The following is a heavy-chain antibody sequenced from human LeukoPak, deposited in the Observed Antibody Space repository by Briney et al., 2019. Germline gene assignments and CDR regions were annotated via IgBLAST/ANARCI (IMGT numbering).Heavy chain of an antibody. CDR3: ATGKKQWLDRKWDF. CDR2: FDPEDGET. J-gene: IGHJ4*02. Sequence: ASVKVSCKVSGYTLTELSMHWVRQAPGKGLEWMRGFDPEDGETIYAQKFQGRVTMTEDTSTDTAYMELSSLRSEDTAVYYCATGKKQWLDRKWDFWGQGTLVTVSS. CDR1: GYTLTELS. V-gene: IGHV1-24*01. D-gene: IGHD6-19*01.